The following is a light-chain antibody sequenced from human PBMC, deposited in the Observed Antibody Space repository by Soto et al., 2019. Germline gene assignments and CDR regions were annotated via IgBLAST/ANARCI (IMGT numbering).Light chain of an antibody. Sequence: QSALTQPASVSGSPGQSITISCTGTSSDVGSYNLVSWYQQHPGKAPKLMIYEGSKRPSGVSNRFSGSKSGNTASLPISGLQDEDEADYYCCSYAGSSTPHVVFGGGTKLTVL. CDR1: SSDVGSYNL. CDR3: CSYAGSSTPHVV. CDR2: EGS. J-gene: IGLJ2*01. V-gene: IGLV2-23*01.